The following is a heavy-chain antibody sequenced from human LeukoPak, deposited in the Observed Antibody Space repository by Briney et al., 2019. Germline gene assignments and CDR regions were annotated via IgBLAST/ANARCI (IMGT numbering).Heavy chain of an antibody. J-gene: IGHJ4*02. V-gene: IGHV1-69*04. CDR1: GGTFSSYA. Sequence: ASVKVSCKASGGTFSSYAISWVRQAPGQGLEWMGRIIPILGIANYAQKFQGRVTITADKSSTAYMELSSLRSEDTAVYYCVSTVVVTAIPDYWGQGTLVTVSS. D-gene: IGHD2-21*02. CDR2: IIPILGIA. CDR3: VSTVVVTAIPDY.